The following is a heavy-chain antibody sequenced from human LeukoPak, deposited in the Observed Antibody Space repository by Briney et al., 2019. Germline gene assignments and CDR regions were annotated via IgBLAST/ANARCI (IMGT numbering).Heavy chain of an antibody. J-gene: IGHJ6*02. CDR2: IGTAGNR. CDR1: GFTFSSYD. Sequence: GGSLRLSCAASGFTFSSYDMHWVRQATGKGLEWVSSIGTAGNRYAAGAVKGRFTITKENAKYSLYHQMNRLGAGETAVYYCARVSNGGMDVWGEGTTVTVS. V-gene: IGHV3-13*05. CDR3: ARVSNGGMDV.